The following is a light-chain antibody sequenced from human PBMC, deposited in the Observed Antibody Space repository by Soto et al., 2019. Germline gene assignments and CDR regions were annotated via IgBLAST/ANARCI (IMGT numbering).Light chain of an antibody. J-gene: IGLJ1*01. CDR3: TSYTRSSTYV. Sequence: ALAQPASVSGSPGQSITISCTGTSSDIGGYNYVSWYQQDSGKAPKLIIYAVTDRPSGVSSRFSGSKSGNTAFLTISGLQAEDEADYYCTSYTRSSTYVFGTGTKVTVL. CDR2: AVT. V-gene: IGLV2-14*01. CDR1: SSDIGGYNY.